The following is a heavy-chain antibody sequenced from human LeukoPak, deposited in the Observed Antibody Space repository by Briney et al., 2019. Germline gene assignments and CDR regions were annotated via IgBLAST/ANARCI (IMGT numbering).Heavy chain of an antibody. CDR3: ARPYGDYARGALDI. CDR2: SSGRGSIT. CDR1: GFTSSSYV. D-gene: IGHD4-17*01. Sequence: PAGSLTLSCAASGFTSSSYVMSWVRQAPGKGLEWVSASSGRGSITYYADSVKGRFTISRDNSNNTLYLQMNSLRAEDTATYYCARPYGDYARGALDIWGQGTLVTVSS. V-gene: IGHV3-23*01. J-gene: IGHJ3*02.